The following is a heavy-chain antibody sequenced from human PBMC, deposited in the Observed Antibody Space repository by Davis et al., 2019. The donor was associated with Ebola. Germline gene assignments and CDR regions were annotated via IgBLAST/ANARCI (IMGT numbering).Heavy chain of an antibody. CDR1: AASASSGG. J-gene: IGHJ5*02. CDR3: GRGWLQSGIGT. V-gene: IGHV6-1*01. CDR2: TFYGSKWNS. D-gene: IGHD5-24*01. Sequence: PSETLSLTCALSAASASSGGWNWIRQSPSRGLEWLGRTFYGSKWNSDYAVPVKSRITINADTSKNQFSLQLNSVTPEDPAVYYCGRGWLQSGIGTWGQGTLVTVSS.